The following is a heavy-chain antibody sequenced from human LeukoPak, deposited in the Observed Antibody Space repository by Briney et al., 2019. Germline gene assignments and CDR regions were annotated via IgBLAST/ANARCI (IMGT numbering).Heavy chain of an antibody. CDR3: AKGYASGRSLEY. J-gene: IGHJ4*02. CDR2: ISGRSTTI. D-gene: IGHD6-19*01. CDR1: GFTFSTYS. Sequence: GGSLRLSCAASGFTFSTYSMNWVRQAPGKGLEWVSYISGRSTTIYYADSVKGRFTISRDNSKNTLYLQMNSLRAEDTAVYYCAKGYASGRSLEYWGQGTLVTVSS. V-gene: IGHV3-48*01.